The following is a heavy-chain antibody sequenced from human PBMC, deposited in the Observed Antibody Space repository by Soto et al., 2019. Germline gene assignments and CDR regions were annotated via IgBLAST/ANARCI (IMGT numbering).Heavy chain of an antibody. D-gene: IGHD6-6*01. CDR3: AKSGGIAARPGYGMDV. CDR2: VTDSGSIT. V-gene: IGHV3-23*01. Sequence: GGSLRLSCAASGFTFSSYAMNWVRQAPGKGMEWVSAVTDSGSITYYADSVKGRFTISRDNSKNTLYLQMNSLRAEDTAVYYCAKSGGIAARPGYGMDVWGQGTTVTVSS. J-gene: IGHJ6*02. CDR1: GFTFSSYA.